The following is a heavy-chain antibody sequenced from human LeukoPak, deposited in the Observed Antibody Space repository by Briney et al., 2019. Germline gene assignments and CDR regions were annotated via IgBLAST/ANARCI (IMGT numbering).Heavy chain of an antibody. CDR1: GFSFSTYA. CDR2: IWHDASHT. J-gene: IGHJ4*02. Sequence: QSGGSLRLSCAASGFSFSTYAMHWVRQAPVKGLEWVALIWHDASHTFYTDSVKGRFTISRDNSKNTVYLQMNSLGGEDTAVYYCARDIFGSGSYPDYWGQGTLVTVSS. CDR3: ARDIFGSGSYPDY. D-gene: IGHD3-10*01. V-gene: IGHV3-33*01.